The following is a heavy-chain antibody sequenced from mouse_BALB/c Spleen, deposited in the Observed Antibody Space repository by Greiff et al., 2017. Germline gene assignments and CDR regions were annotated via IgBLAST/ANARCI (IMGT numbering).Heavy chain of an antibody. Sequence: VKLQESGAELARPGASVKLSCKASGYTFTDYYINWVKQRTGQGLEWIGEIYPGSGNTYYNEKFKGKATLTADKSSSTAYMQLSSLTSEDSAVYFCAATATLAYWGQGTLVTVSA. CDR3: AATATLAY. J-gene: IGHJ3*01. CDR1: GYTFTDYY. V-gene: IGHV1-77*01. D-gene: IGHD1-2*01. CDR2: IYPGSGNT.